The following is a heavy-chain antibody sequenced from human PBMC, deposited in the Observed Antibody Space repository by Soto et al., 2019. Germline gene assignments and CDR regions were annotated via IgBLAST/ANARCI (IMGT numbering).Heavy chain of an antibody. D-gene: IGHD3-10*01. V-gene: IGHV3-21*06. CDR3: ARDFKESQYYYYCMDV. Sequence: EVQLVESGGGLVKPGGSLRLSCVVSGFTFSSYSMNWVRQAPGKGLEWVSSISSGSNYTYYADSVKGRFTISRDNAKNSVYLQMNRLRAEDMALYYCARDFKESQYYYYCMDVWGKGTTVTVSS. J-gene: IGHJ6*03. CDR2: ISSGSNYT. CDR1: GFTFSSYS.